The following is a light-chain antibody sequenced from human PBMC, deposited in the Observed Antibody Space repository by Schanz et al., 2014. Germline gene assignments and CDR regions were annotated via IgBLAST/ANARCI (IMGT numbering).Light chain of an antibody. CDR2: GAS. Sequence: EIVMTQSPATLSVSPGERATLSCRASQSVSSNLAWYQQKPGQAPRLLIYGASTRATGIPARFSGSGSGTDFTLTISKLEPEDFAVYYCHQYGSAFGQGTKLEIK. V-gene: IGKV3-15*01. CDR3: HQYGSA. CDR1: QSVSSN. J-gene: IGKJ2*01.